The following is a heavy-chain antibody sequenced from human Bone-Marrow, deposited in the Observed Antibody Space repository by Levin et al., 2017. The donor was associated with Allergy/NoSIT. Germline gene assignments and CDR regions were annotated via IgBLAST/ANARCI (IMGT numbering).Heavy chain of an antibody. Sequence: GLEWVSYISSSSLTMYYADSVRGRFTISRDNVENVMYLQMDNLRVDDTAVYYCARAPPARSLDYWGQGTLVTVSS. V-gene: IGHV3-48*01. CDR3: ARAPPARSLDY. J-gene: IGHJ4*02. D-gene: IGHD6-13*01. CDR2: ISSSSLTM.